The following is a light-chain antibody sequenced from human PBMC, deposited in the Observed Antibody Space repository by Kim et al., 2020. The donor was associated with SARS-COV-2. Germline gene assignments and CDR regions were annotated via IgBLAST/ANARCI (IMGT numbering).Light chain of an antibody. Sequence: QSVLTQPPSASGTPGQRVSISCSGSSSNIGSYTVNWYQLLPGTAPKLLIYSNNQRPSGVPDRFCGSNSGTSASLAISGLQSEDEADYYCATWDDSLNRLYVFGTGTKVTVL. CDR1: SSNIGSYT. V-gene: IGLV1-44*01. CDR2: SNN. CDR3: ATWDDSLNRLYV. J-gene: IGLJ1*01.